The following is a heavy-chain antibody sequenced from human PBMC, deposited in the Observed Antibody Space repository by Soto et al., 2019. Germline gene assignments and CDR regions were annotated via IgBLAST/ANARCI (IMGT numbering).Heavy chain of an antibody. CDR2: IDPSDSYT. CDR1: GYSFTSYW. CDR3: GSHQRLALWIDP. J-gene: IGHJ5*02. V-gene: IGHV5-10-1*01. Sequence: PGESLKISCNGSGYSFTSYWISWVRQMPGKGLEWMGIIDPSDSYTNYSPSFQGHVTISADKSISTAYLQWSSLKASDTAMYYCGSHQRLALWIDPWGQGKLVTISS. D-gene: IGHD6-19*01.